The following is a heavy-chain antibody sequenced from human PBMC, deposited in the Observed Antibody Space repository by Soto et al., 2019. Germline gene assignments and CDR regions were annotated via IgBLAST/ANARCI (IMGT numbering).Heavy chain of an antibody. CDR1: GGSISSRSYY. CDR3: AREITMVRGVIISYYYYGMDV. CDR2: IYYSGST. V-gene: IGHV4-39*06. J-gene: IGHJ6*02. Sequence: SETLSLTSTVSGGSISSRSYYRRWSRQPPGKGLEWIGSIYYSGSTYTNPSLKRRVPISHDTSKNQLPLQPSSVTAADTAVYYCAREITMVRGVIISYYYYGMDVWGQGATGT. D-gene: IGHD3-10*01.